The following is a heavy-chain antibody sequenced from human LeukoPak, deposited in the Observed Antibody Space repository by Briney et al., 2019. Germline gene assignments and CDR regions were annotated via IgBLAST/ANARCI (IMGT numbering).Heavy chain of an antibody. V-gene: IGHV3-9*01. D-gene: IGHD1-26*01. CDR2: ISWNSGSI. J-gene: IGHJ4*02. Sequence: GGSLRLSCAASGFTFDDYAMHWVRQAPGKGLEWVSGISWNSGSIGYADSVKGRLTISRDNAKNSLYLQMNSLRAEDTALYYCAKDMSPASGATPIDYWGQGTLVTVSS. CDR3: AKDMSPASGATPIDY. CDR1: GFTFDDYA.